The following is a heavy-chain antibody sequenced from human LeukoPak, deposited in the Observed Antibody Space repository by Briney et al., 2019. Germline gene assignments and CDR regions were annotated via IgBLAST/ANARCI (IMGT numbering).Heavy chain of an antibody. V-gene: IGHV3-7*01. J-gene: IGHJ4*02. CDR1: GFTFSSYW. D-gene: IGHD6-19*01. CDR2: IKQDGSEK. CDR3: ARTWGSGWYASIDY. Sequence: GGSLRLSCAASGFTFSSYWMSWVRQAPGKGLEWVANIKQDGSEKYYVDSVKGRFTISRDNAKNSLYLQMNILRAEDTAVYYCARTWGSGWYASIDYWGQGTLVTVSS.